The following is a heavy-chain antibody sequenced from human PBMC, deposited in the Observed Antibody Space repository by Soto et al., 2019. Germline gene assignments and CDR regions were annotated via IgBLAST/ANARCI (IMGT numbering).Heavy chain of an antibody. CDR2: IIPIFGTA. V-gene: IGHV1-69*01. D-gene: IGHD6-19*01. Sequence: QVQLVQSGAEVKKPGSSVKVSCKASGGTFSSYAISWVRQAPGQGLEWMGGIIPIFGTANYAQKCQGRVTITADEATSTAYMELSSLRSEDTAVYSGARVCPHVRSGWSDYWGQGTLVTVSS. CDR1: GGTFSSYA. J-gene: IGHJ4*02. CDR3: ARVCPHVRSGWSDY.